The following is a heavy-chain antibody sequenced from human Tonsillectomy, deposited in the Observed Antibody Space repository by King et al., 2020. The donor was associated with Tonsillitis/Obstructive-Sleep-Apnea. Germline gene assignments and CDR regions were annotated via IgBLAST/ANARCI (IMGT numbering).Heavy chain of an antibody. CDR2: IYYSGST. Sequence: QVQLQESGPGLVKPSETLSLTCTVSGCSISSSNYYWGWIRRPPGKGLEWIGSIYYSGSTYYNPSLQSRVTISVATSKNQFPLRVSSVTAADTAVYYCASPRVGFGNYFDYWGQGALVTVFS. J-gene: IGHJ4*02. CDR1: GCSISSSNYY. V-gene: IGHV4-39*01. CDR3: ASPRVGFGNYFDY. D-gene: IGHD3-10*01.